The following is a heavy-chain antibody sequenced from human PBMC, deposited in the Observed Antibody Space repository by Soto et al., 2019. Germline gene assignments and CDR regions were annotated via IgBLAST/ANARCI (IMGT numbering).Heavy chain of an antibody. CDR2: IIPILGIA. CDR1: GGTFSSYT. CDR3: ASFSGSYIDAFDI. J-gene: IGHJ3*02. D-gene: IGHD3-10*01. Sequence: QVQLVQSGAEVKKPGSSVKVSCKASGGTFSSYTISWVRQAPGQGLEWMGRIIPILGIANYAQKFQGRVTITADKSTSTAYMELSSLRSEDTAVYYCASFSGSYIDAFDIWGRGTMVTVS. V-gene: IGHV1-69*02.